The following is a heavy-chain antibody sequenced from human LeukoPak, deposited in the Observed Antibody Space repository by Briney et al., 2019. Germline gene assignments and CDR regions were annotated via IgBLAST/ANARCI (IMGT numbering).Heavy chain of an antibody. CDR3: ARSQLDRFDVSGFDL. CDR2: ISSSGFII. D-gene: IGHD6-6*01. V-gene: IGHV3-48*03. CDR1: GFTFSSYE. Sequence: DPGGSLRLSCAASGFTFSSYEMNWVRQAPGKGLEWVSYISSSGFIIDYADSVKGRFIISRDNAKNSLSLQMNSLRAEDTAVYYCARSQLDRFDVSGFDLWGQGTLVTVSS. J-gene: IGHJ5*02.